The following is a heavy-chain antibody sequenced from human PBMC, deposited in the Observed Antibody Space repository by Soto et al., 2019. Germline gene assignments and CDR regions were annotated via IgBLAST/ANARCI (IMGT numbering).Heavy chain of an antibody. J-gene: IGHJ4*02. D-gene: IGHD2-15*01. CDR2: INHSGST. V-gene: IGHV4-34*01. CDR1: GGSFSGYY. CDR3: ARGKRWGYCSGGSCHTPPFDY. Sequence: QVQLQQWGAGLLKPSETLSLTCAVYGGSFSGYYWSWIRQPPGKGLEWIGEINHSGSTNYNPSLKSLVTISVDTSKNQFSLKLSSVTAADTAVYYCARGKRWGYCSGGSCHTPPFDYWGQGTLVTVSS.